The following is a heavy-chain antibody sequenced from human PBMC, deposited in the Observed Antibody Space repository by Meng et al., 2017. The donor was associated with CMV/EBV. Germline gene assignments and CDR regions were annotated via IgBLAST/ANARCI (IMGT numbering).Heavy chain of an antibody. Sequence: GGSLRLSCAACGFTFSSYGMHWVRQAPGKGLEWVAVIWYDGSNKYYADSVKGRFTISRDNSKNTLYLQMNSLRAEDTAVYYCAKENFKSSSAYYYYGMDVWGQGTTVTVSS. CDR1: GFTFSSYG. CDR3: AKENFKSSSAYYYYGMDV. D-gene: IGHD3-10*01. V-gene: IGHV3-33*06. J-gene: IGHJ6*02. CDR2: IWYDGSNK.